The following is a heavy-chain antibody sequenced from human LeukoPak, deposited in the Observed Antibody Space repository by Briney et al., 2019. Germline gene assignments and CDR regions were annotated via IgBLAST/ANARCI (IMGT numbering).Heavy chain of an antibody. J-gene: IGHJ4*02. CDR1: GGSISSSSYY. D-gene: IGHD3-22*01. V-gene: IGHV4-39*01. Sequence: SETLSLTCTVSGGSISSSSYYWGWIRQPPGKGLEWIGSIYYSGSTYYNPSLKSRVTISVDTTKNQFSLKLSSVTAADTAVYYCAGQGRLEWIVVTDYWGQGTLVTVSS. CDR2: IYYSGST. CDR3: AGQGRLEWIVVTDY.